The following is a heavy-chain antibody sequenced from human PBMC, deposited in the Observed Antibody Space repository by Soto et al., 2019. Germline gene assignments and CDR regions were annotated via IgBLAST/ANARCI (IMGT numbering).Heavy chain of an antibody. CDR3: ATISGQGRAVSGAGVFDF. J-gene: IGHJ4*02. D-gene: IGHD6-19*01. Sequence: GLCLRLSCVLSGFTFGTFAMCWVRHAPGKVLEWVSAIVSSGAGTYYADSVKGRLTLSRDNSKNKPYLQMNSIRAEDTAVYYCATISGQGRAVSGAGVFDFWGQGTLVTVS. CDR2: IVSSGAGT. CDR1: GFTFGTFA. V-gene: IGHV3-23*01.